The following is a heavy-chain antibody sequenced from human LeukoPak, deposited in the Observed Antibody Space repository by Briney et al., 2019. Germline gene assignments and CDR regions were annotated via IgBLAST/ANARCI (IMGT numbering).Heavy chain of an antibody. Sequence: GESLTLSCAVSGFTFSSYSMNWVRQAPGKGLEWHSSISSSSSEIYYAELVKGRFTISRDNPKNLLYLQMNSLRAEDTAVYYCARGPVYYDSSGYSYWGQGTLVTVSS. CDR3: ARGPVYYDSSGYSY. J-gene: IGHJ4*02. D-gene: IGHD3-22*01. V-gene: IGHV3-21*01. CDR1: GFTFSSYS. CDR2: ISSSSSEI.